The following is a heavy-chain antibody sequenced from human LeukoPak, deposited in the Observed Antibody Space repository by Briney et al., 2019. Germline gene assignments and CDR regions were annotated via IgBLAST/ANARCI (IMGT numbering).Heavy chain of an antibody. CDR1: GFTFTSYS. CDR3: AVSFDF. J-gene: IGHJ4*02. Sequence: GGSLRLSCAASGFTFTSYSMNWVRQAPGKGLEWVSYINDRGTTTYYADSVKGRFTISRDNAKNSLYLQMNSPRAEDTAVYYCAVSFDFWGQGTLVTVSS. V-gene: IGHV3-48*01. CDR2: INDRGTTT.